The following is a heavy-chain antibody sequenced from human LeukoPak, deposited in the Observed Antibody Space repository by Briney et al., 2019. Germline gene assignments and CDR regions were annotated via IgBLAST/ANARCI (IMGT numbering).Heavy chain of an antibody. J-gene: IGHJ4*02. CDR3: ARVRSSSWFDY. CDR1: GFTFSDHW. D-gene: IGHD6-13*01. V-gene: IGHV3-74*01. CDR2: IKGDGSST. Sequence: GGSLRLSCAASGFTFSDHWMHWVRQAPGKGLLWVSRIKGDGSSTSYADSVKGRFTTSRDNAKNTLYLQMNSLRAEDTAVYFCARVRSSSWFDYWGQGTLVAVSS.